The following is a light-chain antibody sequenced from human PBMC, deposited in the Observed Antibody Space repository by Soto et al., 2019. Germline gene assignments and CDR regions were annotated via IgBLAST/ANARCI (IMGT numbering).Light chain of an antibody. CDR2: DVS. Sequence: QSALTQPASVSGSPGQSITISCTGTSNDVGGYNYVSWNQQHPGKAPKFMIYDVSNRPSGVSNRFSGSKSGNTASLTISWLQAEDEADYYCSSYTTSNTRQIVFGTGTKVTVL. CDR1: SNDVGGYNY. V-gene: IGLV2-14*01. J-gene: IGLJ1*01. CDR3: SSYTTSNTRQIV.